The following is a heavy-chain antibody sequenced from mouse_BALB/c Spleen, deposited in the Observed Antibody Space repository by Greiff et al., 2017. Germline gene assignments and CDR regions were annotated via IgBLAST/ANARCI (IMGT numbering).Heavy chain of an antibody. J-gene: IGHJ4*01. CDR1: GYSITSGYY. CDR2: ISYDGSN. Sequence: EVQLQESGPGLVKPSQSLSLTCSITGYSITSGYYWNWIRQFPGNKLEWMGYISYDGSNNYNPSLKNRISITRDTSKNQFFLKLNSVTTEDTATYYCAREGIMYAMDYWGQGTSVTVSS. V-gene: IGHV3-6*02. D-gene: IGHD2-4*01. CDR3: AREGIMYAMDY.